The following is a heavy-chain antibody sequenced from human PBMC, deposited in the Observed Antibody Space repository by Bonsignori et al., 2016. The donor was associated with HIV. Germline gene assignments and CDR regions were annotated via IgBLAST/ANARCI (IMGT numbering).Heavy chain of an antibody. CDR3: AGSRAPGDPDAFDI. CDR2: IYHSGST. J-gene: IGHJ3*02. D-gene: IGHD7-27*01. V-gene: IGHV4-38-2*01. Sequence: WIRQPPGKGLEWIGSIYHSGSTYYNPSLKSRVTISVDTSKNQFSLKLSSVTAADTAVYYCAGSRAPGDPDAFDIWGQGTMVTVSS.